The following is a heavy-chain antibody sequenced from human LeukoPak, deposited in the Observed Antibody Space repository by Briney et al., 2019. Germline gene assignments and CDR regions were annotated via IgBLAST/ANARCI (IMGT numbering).Heavy chain of an antibody. J-gene: IGHJ4*02. D-gene: IGHD3-9*01. V-gene: IGHV4-34*08. Sequence: PGGSLRLSCTASGFTFGDYAMSWIRQPPGKGLEWIGEINHSGSTNYNPSLKSRVTISVDTSKNQFSLKLSSVTAADTAVYYCATLDILTGVDFWGQGTLVTVSS. CDR2: INHSGST. CDR3: ATLDILTGVDF. CDR1: GFTFGDYA.